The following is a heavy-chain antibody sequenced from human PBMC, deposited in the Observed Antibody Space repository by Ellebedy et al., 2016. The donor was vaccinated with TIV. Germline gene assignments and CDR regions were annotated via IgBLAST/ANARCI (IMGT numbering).Heavy chain of an antibody. D-gene: IGHD6-13*01. CDR1: GGSVRSYL. CDR2: INTSGST. Sequence: SETLSLTCTVSGGSVRSYLWSWIRQPAGKGLEWLGRINTSGSTNYNPSLKSRVIISVDTSKNEFSLKLSSVTTADTAVYYCATQSYSGWSDYHYYGMDVWGQGTTVTVSS. V-gene: IGHV4-4*07. J-gene: IGHJ6*02. CDR3: ATQSYSGWSDYHYYGMDV.